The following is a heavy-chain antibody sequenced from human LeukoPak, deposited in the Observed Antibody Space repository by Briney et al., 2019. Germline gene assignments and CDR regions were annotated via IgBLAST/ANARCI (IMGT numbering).Heavy chain of an antibody. D-gene: IGHD2-15*01. Sequence: GGTLRLSCAASGFTFSSYGMSWVRQAPGKGLEYVSAISSNGGSTYYANSVKGRFTISRDNSKNTLYLQMGSLRAEDMAVYYCARDLGYCSGGSCWDWFDPWGQGTLVTVSS. V-gene: IGHV3-64*01. CDR3: ARDLGYCSGGSCWDWFDP. CDR1: GFTFSSYG. CDR2: ISSNGGST. J-gene: IGHJ5*02.